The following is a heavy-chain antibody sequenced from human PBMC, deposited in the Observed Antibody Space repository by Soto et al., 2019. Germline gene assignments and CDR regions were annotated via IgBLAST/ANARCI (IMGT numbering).Heavy chain of an antibody. D-gene: IGHD3-9*01. V-gene: IGHV3-11*03. CDR3: ASLSYGILTGYYSPPSSDYGMDV. CDR1: GFTFSDYY. CDR2: ISGSSSDT. Sequence: GGSLRLSCAASGFTFSDYYMAWIRQAPGKGLELVSYISGSSSDTNYADSVKGRFTISRDNAKNSLYLQMNSLRAEDTAVYYCASLSYGILTGYYSPPSSDYGMDVWGQGTTVTVSS. J-gene: IGHJ6*02.